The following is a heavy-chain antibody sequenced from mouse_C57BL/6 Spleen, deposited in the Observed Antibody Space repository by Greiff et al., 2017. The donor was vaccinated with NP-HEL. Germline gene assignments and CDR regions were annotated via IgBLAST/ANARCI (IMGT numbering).Heavy chain of an antibody. V-gene: IGHV1-62-2*01. CDR1: GYTFTEYT. Sequence: QVQLKESGAELVKPGASVKLSCKASGYTFTEYTIHWVKQRSGQGLEWIGWFYPGSGSIKYNEKFKDKATLTADKSSSTVYMELSRLTSEDSAVYFCARHHYYGSSWESPWFAYWGQGTLVTVSA. D-gene: IGHD1-1*01. CDR3: ARHHYYGSSWESPWFAY. J-gene: IGHJ3*01. CDR2: FYPGSGSI.